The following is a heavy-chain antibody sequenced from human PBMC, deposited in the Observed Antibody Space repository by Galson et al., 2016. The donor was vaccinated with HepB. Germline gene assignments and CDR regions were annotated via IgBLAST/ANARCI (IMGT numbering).Heavy chain of an antibody. Sequence: SLRLSCAASGFTVSNNYMRWVRQAPGKGLEWVSLISSGGSTYYDDSVKGRFTITRDSSKNTLYLQMNSLRAEDTAVYYCARNRHCSGGSCYGAWGQGTLVTVSS. CDR1: GFTVSNNY. D-gene: IGHD2-15*01. CDR3: ARNRHCSGGSCYGA. CDR2: ISSGGST. J-gene: IGHJ5*02. V-gene: IGHV3-66*01.